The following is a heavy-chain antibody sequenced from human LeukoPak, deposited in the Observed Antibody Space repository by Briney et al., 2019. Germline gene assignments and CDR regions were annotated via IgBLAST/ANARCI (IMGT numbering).Heavy chain of an antibody. J-gene: IGHJ3*01. CDR1: GFTFSSAA. CDR3: AKDIQLST. V-gene: IGHV3-23*01. Sequence: GGSLRLSCAASGFTFSSAAMTWVRQAPGKGLEWVSLIGSSGGSTYYADSVEGRFTISRGNSKNTLSLQMNSLRVEDTAIYYCAKDIQLSTWGLGTMVTVSS. D-gene: IGHD5-24*01. CDR2: IGSSGGST.